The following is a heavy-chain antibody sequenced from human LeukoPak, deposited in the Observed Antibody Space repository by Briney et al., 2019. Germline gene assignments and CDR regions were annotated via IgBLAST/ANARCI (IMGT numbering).Heavy chain of an antibody. D-gene: IGHD6-13*01. Sequence: LGESLKISCKGSGYTFTTYRIGWVRQVPGKGLEWMGIIYPGDSDPRYSPSFQGQVTISADTSISTAYLQWSSLKASDSAMYYCVRHGLGSSWFGFDYWGQGTLVTVSS. CDR3: VRHGLGSSWFGFDY. CDR2: IYPGDSDP. J-gene: IGHJ4*02. V-gene: IGHV5-51*01. CDR1: GYTFTTYR.